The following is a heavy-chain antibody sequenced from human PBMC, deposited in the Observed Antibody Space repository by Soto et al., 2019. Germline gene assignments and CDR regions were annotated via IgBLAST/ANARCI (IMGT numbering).Heavy chain of an antibody. CDR2: IYYSGST. CDR3: ATSNWFDP. V-gene: IGHV4-39*01. Sequence: SLETLSLTSTVSGGSISSSSYYWGWIRQPPGKGLERIGSIYYSGSTYYNPSLKSRVTISVDTSKNQFSLKLISVTAADTAVYYCATSNWFDPWGQGTLVTVSS. J-gene: IGHJ5*02. CDR1: GGSISSSSYY.